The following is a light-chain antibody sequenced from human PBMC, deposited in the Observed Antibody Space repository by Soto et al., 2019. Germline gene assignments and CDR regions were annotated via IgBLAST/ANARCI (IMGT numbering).Light chain of an antibody. Sequence: DIQMTQYPSTLSASVGDSVTITCRASQSISNWLAWYQVKPGKAPKVLIYDASTLQRGVPSRFSGTGSGTEFTLTISSLQPDDFATYYCQQWTFGQGTKVDSK. CDR2: DAS. J-gene: IGKJ1*01. CDR3: QQWT. CDR1: QSISNW. V-gene: IGKV1-5*01.